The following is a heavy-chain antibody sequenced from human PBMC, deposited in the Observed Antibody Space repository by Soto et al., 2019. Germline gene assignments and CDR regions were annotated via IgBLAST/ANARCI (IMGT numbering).Heavy chain of an antibody. CDR3: ASGDALMTTVTTRSDY. CDR1: GGSFSGYY. Sequence: QVQLQQWGAGLLKPSETLSLTCAVYGGSFSGYYWSWIRQPPGKGLEWIGEINHSGSTNYNPSLKSRVTISVDTSNNQFSLKLSSVTAADTAVYYCASGDALMTTVTTRSDYRGQGTLVTVSS. CDR2: INHSGST. J-gene: IGHJ4*02. D-gene: IGHD4-17*01. V-gene: IGHV4-34*01.